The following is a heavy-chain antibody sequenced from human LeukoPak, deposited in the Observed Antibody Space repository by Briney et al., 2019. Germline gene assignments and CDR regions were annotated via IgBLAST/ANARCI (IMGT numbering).Heavy chain of an antibody. Sequence: GGSLRLSCAASGSTFSSHAMAWVRQAPEKGLEWVSSITSGTTYIYYADSVRGRFTLSRDNAKNSLYLQMNSLRAEDTAVYYCARWPYSSSYYFDYWGQGTLVTVSS. D-gene: IGHD6-6*01. V-gene: IGHV3-21*01. CDR3: ARWPYSSSYYFDY. CDR1: GSTFSSHA. J-gene: IGHJ4*02. CDR2: ITSGTTYI.